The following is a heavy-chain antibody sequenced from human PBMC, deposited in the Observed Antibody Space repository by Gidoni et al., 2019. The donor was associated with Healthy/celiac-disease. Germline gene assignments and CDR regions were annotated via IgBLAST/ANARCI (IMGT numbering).Heavy chain of an antibody. CDR3: AGIKQYNWYFDL. CDR1: GFTCSSYG. V-gene: IGHV3-30*03. Sequence: QVQLVESGGGVVQPGRSLRLSCAASGFTCSSYGMHWVRQAPGKGLEWVAVISYDGSNKYYADSVKGRFTISRDNSKNTLYLQMNSLRAEDTAVYYCAGIKQYNWYFDLWGRGTLVTVSS. CDR2: ISYDGSNK. D-gene: IGHD6-19*01. J-gene: IGHJ2*01.